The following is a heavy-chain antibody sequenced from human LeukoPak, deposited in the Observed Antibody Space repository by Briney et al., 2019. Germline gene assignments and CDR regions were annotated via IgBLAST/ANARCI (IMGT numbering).Heavy chain of an antibody. V-gene: IGHV4-4*07. CDR2: IYTSGST. Sequence: SETLSLTCTVSGGSISSYYWSWIRQPAGKGLEWIGRIYTSGSTNYNPSFKSRVTMSVDTSKNQFSLKLSSVTAADTAVYYCARDLRCGSGGSCYSQYYFDYWGQGTLVTVSS. CDR1: GGSISSYY. D-gene: IGHD2-15*01. CDR3: ARDLRCGSGGSCYSQYYFDY. J-gene: IGHJ4*02.